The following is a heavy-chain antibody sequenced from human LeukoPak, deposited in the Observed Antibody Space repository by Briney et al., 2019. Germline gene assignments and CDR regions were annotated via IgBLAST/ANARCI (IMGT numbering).Heavy chain of an antibody. D-gene: IGHD5-12*01. CDR2: ISSSTNKI. Sequence: GGSLRLSCAASGFTFSSYAMSWVRQAPGKGREWVSSISSSTNKINYADSVKGRFTVSRDNTKNSIYLQLNNLRGDDTAVYYCARGFSATGGSYWGQGTFVAVSS. J-gene: IGHJ4*02. CDR1: GFTFSSYA. CDR3: ARGFSATGGSY. V-gene: IGHV3-21*01.